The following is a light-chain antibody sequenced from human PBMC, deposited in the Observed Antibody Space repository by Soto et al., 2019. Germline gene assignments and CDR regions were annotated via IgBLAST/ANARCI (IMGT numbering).Light chain of an antibody. J-gene: IGLJ2*01. CDR2: EVH. CDR1: SSDIGTYDR. Sequence: QSPLTQPPSVSGSPGQSVTISCIGTSSDIGTYDRVSWYQAPPGTAPKLIIYEVHYRPSGVPDRFSGSKSGNTASLTISGLQAEDEADYYCSSYAASTTLLFGGGTKLTVL. CDR3: SSYAASTTLL. V-gene: IGLV2-18*02.